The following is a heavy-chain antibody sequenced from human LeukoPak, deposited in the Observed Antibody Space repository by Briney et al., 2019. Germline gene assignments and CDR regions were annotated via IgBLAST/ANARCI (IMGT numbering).Heavy chain of an antibody. CDR2: IYPGDSDT. J-gene: IGHJ5*02. D-gene: IGHD5-18*01. Sequence: GESLKISCKASGYSFTNYWVGWVRQMPGKGLEWMGIIYPGDSDTRYRPSFQGQVTISADKSISTAYLQWSSLKASDTAMYYCARHLRLWQNWFDPWGQGTLVTVSS. CDR3: ARHLRLWQNWFDP. CDR1: GYSFTNYW. V-gene: IGHV5-51*01.